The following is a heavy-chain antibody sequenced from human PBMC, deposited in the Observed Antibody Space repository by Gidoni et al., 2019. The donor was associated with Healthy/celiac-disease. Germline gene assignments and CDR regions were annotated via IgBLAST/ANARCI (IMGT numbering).Heavy chain of an antibody. J-gene: IGHJ4*02. CDR2: IDWDDDK. CDR3: ARSIGSGSYYDY. CDR1: GFSLSTSGMR. Sequence: QVTLKESGPALVQPTQTLTLTCTFSGFSLSTSGMRVSWIRQPPGKALEWLARIDWDDDKFYSTSLKTRLTISKDTAKNQVFLTMTNMDPVDTATYYCARSIGSGSYYDYWGQGTLVTVSS. D-gene: IGHD3-10*01. V-gene: IGHV2-70*04.